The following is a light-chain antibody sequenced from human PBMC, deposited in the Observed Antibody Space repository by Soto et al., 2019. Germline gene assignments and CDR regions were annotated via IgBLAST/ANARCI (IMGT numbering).Light chain of an antibody. Sequence: DIQMTQSPSSLSASVGDRVTITFRASQSISSYLNWYQQKPGKAPKLLIYAASSLQSGVPSRFSGSGSGTDFTLTISSLQPEDFATYYCQQSYSTPLNCGGGTKGDIK. V-gene: IGKV1-39*01. CDR3: QQSYSTPLN. CDR1: QSISSY. CDR2: AAS. J-gene: IGKJ4*01.